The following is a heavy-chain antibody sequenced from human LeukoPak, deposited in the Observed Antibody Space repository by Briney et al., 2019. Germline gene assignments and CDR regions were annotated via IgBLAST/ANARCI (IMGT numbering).Heavy chain of an antibody. Sequence: SETLSLTCAVYGGSFSDYYWSWIRQPPGKGLEWIGEINHSGSTNYNPALKSRVTISVDTPKNQFSLKLSSVTAADTAVYYCARGTNYGGFDYWGQGTLVTVSS. V-gene: IGHV4-34*01. J-gene: IGHJ4*02. D-gene: IGHD1-7*01. CDR2: INHSGST. CDR1: GGSFSDYY. CDR3: ARGTNYGGFDY.